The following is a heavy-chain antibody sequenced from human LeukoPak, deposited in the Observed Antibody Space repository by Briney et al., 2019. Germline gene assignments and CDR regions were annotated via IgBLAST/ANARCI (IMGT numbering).Heavy chain of an antibody. CDR1: GGSISSYY. J-gene: IGHJ5*02. CDR2: IYTSGST. D-gene: IGHD4-23*01. Sequence: PSETLSLTCTVSGGSISSYYGSWIRKPAGKDLEGIGRIYTSGSTNYNPSLKSRVTMSVDTSKNQFSLKLSSVTAADTAVYYCARDEGYGGNRGLAWGQGTLVTVSS. CDR3: ARDEGYGGNRGLA. V-gene: IGHV4-4*07.